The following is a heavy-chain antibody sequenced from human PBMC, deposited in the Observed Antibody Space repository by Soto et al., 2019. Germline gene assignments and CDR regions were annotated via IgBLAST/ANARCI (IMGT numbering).Heavy chain of an antibody. V-gene: IGHV4-30-4*01. J-gene: IGHJ6*02. CDR2: IYYSGST. CDR1: GGSISSGDYY. D-gene: IGHD3-3*01. Sequence: TSETLSLTCTVSGGSISSGDYYWSWIRQPPGKGLEWIGNIYYSGSTYYNPSLKSRVTISVDTSKNQFSLKLSSVTAADTAVYYCARGDYDFWSGYNYYYYGMDVWGQGTTVTVSS. CDR3: ARGDYDFWSGYNYYYYGMDV.